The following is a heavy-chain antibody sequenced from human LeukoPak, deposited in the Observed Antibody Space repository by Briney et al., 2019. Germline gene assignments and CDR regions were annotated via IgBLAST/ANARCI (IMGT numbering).Heavy chain of an antibody. CDR3: VKREEGSGTVNPDY. Sequence: GGSLRLSCAASGFTFSSYGMHWVRQAPGKGLEWVAVISYDGSNKFYVDSVKGRFTISRDNSKNTLYLQMYSLRAEDTAVYYCVKREEGSGTVNPDYWGQGTLVTVSS. J-gene: IGHJ4*02. CDR2: ISYDGSNK. D-gene: IGHD3-10*01. V-gene: IGHV3-30*18. CDR1: GFTFSSYG.